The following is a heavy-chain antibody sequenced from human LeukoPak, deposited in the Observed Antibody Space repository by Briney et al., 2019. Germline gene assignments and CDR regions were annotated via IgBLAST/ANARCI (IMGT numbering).Heavy chain of an antibody. V-gene: IGHV3-21*01. CDR3: ARDPYFGELSPYLYYYYMDV. Sequence: ETLSLTCAVYGGSFTIYSWTWIRQAPGKGLEWVSSITSSSSYIYYADSVKGRFTISRDNAKNSLYLQMNSLRAEDTAVYYCARDPYFGELSPYLYYYYMDVWGKGTTVTISS. D-gene: IGHD3-10*01. CDR1: GGSFTIYS. CDR2: ITSSSSYI. J-gene: IGHJ6*03.